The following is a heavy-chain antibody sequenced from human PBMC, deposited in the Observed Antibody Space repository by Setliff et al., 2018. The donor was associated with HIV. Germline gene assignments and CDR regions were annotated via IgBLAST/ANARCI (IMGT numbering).Heavy chain of an antibody. CDR3: ARHGTWNSQRFHFDY. CDR1: GVSINRTDHY. V-gene: IGHV4-61*05. J-gene: IGHJ4*02. D-gene: IGHD1-7*01. CDR2: INHSGST. Sequence: SETLSLTCSVSGVSINRTDHYWGWIRQSPGKRLEWIGEINHSGSTNYTPSLKGRVTISVDKSKNQSSLKLNSVTAADTAVYYCARHGTWNSQRFHFDYWGQGTPVTVSS.